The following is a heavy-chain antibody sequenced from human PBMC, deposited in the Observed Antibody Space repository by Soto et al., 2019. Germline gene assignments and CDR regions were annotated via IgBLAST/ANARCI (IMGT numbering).Heavy chain of an antibody. CDR2: IYYSGST. J-gene: IGHJ4*02. Sequence: QVQLQESGPGLVKPSETLSLTCTVSGGSISSYYWSWIRQPPGKGLEWIGYIYYSGSTNYNPSLKSRVTISVDTSKNQFSLKLSSVTAADTAVYYCARDRGYCSGGSCGVDYWGQGTLVTVSS. V-gene: IGHV4-59*01. CDR3: ARDRGYCSGGSCGVDY. CDR1: GGSISSYY. D-gene: IGHD2-15*01.